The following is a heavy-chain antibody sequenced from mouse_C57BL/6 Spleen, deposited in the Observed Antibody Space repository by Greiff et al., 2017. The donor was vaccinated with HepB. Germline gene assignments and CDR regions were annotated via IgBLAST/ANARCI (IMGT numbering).Heavy chain of an antibody. CDR2: IYPSDSET. D-gene: IGHD1-1*01. CDR3: ARSGSYYGSSYGYFDV. J-gene: IGHJ1*03. Sequence: VQLQQPGAELVRPGSSVKLSCKASGYTFTSYWMDWVKQRPGQGLEWIGNIYPSDSETHYNQKFKDKATLTVDKSSSTAYMQLSSLTSEDSAVYYCARSGSYYGSSYGYFDVWGTGTTVTVSS. CDR1: GYTFTSYW. V-gene: IGHV1-61*01.